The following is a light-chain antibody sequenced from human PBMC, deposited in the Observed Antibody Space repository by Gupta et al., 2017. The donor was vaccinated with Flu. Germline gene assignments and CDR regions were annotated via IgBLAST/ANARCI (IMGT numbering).Light chain of an antibody. Sequence: QSALTQPPSASGTPGQRVTISCSGSRSNIGSNTVNWYQQLPGTAPKLLIYSNNQRPSGVPDRFSGSKSGTSASLANSGPQSEDEADYYCAAWDDRLNGGVFGGGTKLTVL. CDR1: RSNIGSNT. CDR3: AAWDDRLNGGV. J-gene: IGLJ3*02. CDR2: SNN. V-gene: IGLV1-44*01.